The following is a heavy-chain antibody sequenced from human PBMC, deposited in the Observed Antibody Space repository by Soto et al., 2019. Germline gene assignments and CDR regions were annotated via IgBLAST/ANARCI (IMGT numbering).Heavy chain of an antibody. CDR3: TRDRDRITIFGVVTDPISSS. CDR2: IRSKAYGGTT. D-gene: IGHD3-3*01. J-gene: IGHJ4*02. Sequence: SLRLSCTASGFTFGDYAMSWFRQAPGKGLEWVGFIRSKAYGGTTEYAASVKGRFTISRDDSKSIAYLQMNSLKTEDTAVYYCTRDRDRITIFGVVTDPISSSWGQGTLVTVSS. CDR1: GFTFGDYA. V-gene: IGHV3-49*03.